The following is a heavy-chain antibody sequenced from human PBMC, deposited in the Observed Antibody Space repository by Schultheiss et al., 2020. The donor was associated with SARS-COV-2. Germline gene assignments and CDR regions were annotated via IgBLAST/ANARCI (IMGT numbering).Heavy chain of an antibody. CDR1: GFTVSSNY. V-gene: IGHV3-33*08. D-gene: IGHD3-22*01. J-gene: IGHJ4*02. Sequence: SLKISCAASGFTVSSNYMSWVRQAPGKGLEWVAVIWYDGSNKYYADSVKGRFTISRDNSKNTLYLQMNSLRAEDTAVYYCARGPLTYYYDSSGYIFDYWGQGTLVTVSS. CDR2: IWYDGSNK. CDR3: ARGPLTYYYDSSGYIFDY.